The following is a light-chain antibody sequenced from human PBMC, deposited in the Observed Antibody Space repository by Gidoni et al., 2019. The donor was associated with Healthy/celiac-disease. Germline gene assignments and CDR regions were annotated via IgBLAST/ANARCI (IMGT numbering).Light chain of an antibody. CDR2: AAS. J-gene: IGKJ3*01. CDR1: QGIRSY. Sequence: DIKLTQYPSFLSASVGVRVSITCRASQGIRSYLAWYQKKPGKAPKLLIYAASTLQSVVPTRFSGSGSGTEFTLTISSLQPEDFASYYCQQLNSYPRFTFGPGTKVDIK. V-gene: IGKV1-9*01. CDR3: QQLNSYPRFT.